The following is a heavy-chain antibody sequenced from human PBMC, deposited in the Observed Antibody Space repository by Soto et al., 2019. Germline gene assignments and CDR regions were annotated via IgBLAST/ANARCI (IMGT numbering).Heavy chain of an antibody. CDR2: ITGGDFVT. CDR3: ARHRSYRRDTFDI. V-gene: IGHV3-23*01. Sequence: PGGSLRLSCAASGFPFSTYALSWVRQAPGKGLEWIAAITGGDFVTWYADSVKGRFTISRDNFRDSLYLQMNNLRGDDTALYYCARHRSYRRDTFDIWGQGTMVTVSS. CDR1: GFPFSTYA. J-gene: IGHJ3*02.